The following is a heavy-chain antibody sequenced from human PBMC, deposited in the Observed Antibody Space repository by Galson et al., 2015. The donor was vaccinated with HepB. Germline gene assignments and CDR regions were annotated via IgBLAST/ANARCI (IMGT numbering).Heavy chain of an antibody. CDR2: INPNTGAT. Sequence: SVKVSCKASAYSFTAFYLHWVRQAPGQGLEWMGWINPNTGATDYAQKFQGRVTMTRDTSITTTYMELSGLKSDDTAVYYCAGSVTPPIYYDYGLDVWGQGTAVTVSS. CDR3: AGSVTPPIYYDYGLDV. J-gene: IGHJ6*02. CDR1: AYSFTAFY. V-gene: IGHV1-2*02.